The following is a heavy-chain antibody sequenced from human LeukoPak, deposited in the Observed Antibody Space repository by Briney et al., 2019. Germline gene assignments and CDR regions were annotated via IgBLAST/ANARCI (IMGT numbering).Heavy chain of an antibody. CDR1: GFTFSDYY. Sequence: GGSLKLSCAASGFTFSDYYMSWIRRAPGKGLEWVSYISSSGSTIYYADSVKGRFTISRDNAKNSLYLQMNSLRAEDTAVYYCARDNCSGGSCYNPWGQGTLVTVSS. J-gene: IGHJ5*02. CDR2: ISSSGSTI. CDR3: ARDNCSGGSCYNP. V-gene: IGHV3-11*01. D-gene: IGHD2-15*01.